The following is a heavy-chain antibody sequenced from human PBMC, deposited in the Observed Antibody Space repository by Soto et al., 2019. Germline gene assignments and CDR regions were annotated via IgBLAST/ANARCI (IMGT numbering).Heavy chain of an antibody. CDR2: IRSKGNSYAT. CDR1: GFTFSGSA. D-gene: IGHD7-27*01. J-gene: IGHJ6*02. CDR3: TKVPNWDTSLGYYYGMDV. V-gene: IGHV3-73*01. Sequence: GGSLRLSCAASGFTFSGSAMHWVRQASGKGLEWVGRIRSKGNSYATAYAASVKGRFTISRDDSKKMAYLQMSSLKTEDTAVYYCTKVPNWDTSLGYYYGMDVRGQGTTVTVSS.